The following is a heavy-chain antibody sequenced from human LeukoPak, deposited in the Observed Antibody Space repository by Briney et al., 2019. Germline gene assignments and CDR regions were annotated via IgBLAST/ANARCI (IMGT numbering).Heavy chain of an antibody. Sequence: NPSETLSLTSTGSVGSISSYYWGWIPQGPGKGRKWSWRSYTGGSTNDNPSLKSRATTSVYTTSNQFALQSNFVTAEHTALSYGARDVDLDFDYYYYLQLWGKGPRVTVSS. CDR3: ARDVDLDFDYYYYLQL. CDR2: SYTGGST. CDR1: VGSISSYY. D-gene: IGHD3/OR15-3a*01. J-gene: IGHJ6*03. V-gene: IGHV4-4*07.